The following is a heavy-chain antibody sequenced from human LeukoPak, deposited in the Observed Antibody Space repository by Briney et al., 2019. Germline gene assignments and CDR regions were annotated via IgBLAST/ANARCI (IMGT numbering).Heavy chain of an antibody. D-gene: IGHD2-15*01. CDR2: INHSGST. J-gene: IGHJ4*02. CDR3: ARGRSEDIVVVVAATDFDY. V-gene: IGHV4-34*01. CDR1: GGSFSGYY. Sequence: PSETLSLTCAVYGGSFSGYYWSWIRQPPGKGLEWIGEINHSGSTNYNPPLKSRVTISVDTSKNQFSLKLSSVTAADTAAYYCARGRSEDIVVVVAATDFDYWGQGTLVTVSS.